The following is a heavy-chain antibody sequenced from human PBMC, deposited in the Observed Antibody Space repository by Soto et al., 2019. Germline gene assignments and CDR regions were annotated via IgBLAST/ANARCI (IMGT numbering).Heavy chain of an antibody. Sequence: VQLLESGGAFVQPGGSLRLSCAASGFSMNNYAVSWVRQAPGKGLEWVSTFSAGGRAYYADSVRGRFSVARDRSQNTVDLQISVLRPEDSAVYYCAKESMPEHYGDTLFDYWGQGTRVTVSS. CDR1: GFSMNNYA. J-gene: IGHJ4*02. CDR3: AKESMPEHYGDTLFDY. V-gene: IGHV3-23*01. D-gene: IGHD4-17*01. CDR2: FSAGGRA.